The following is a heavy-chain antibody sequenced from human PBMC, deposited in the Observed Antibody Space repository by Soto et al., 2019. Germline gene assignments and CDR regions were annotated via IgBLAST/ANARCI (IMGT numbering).Heavy chain of an antibody. J-gene: IGHJ4*02. V-gene: IGHV4-30-2*01. CDR2: IYHSGST. CDR1: GGSISSGGYS. D-gene: IGHD3-10*01. CDR3: ARAGAVQDLFEY. Sequence: SVTLSLTCAVSGGSISSGGYSWSWIRQPPGKGLEWIGYIYHSGSTYYNPSLKSRVTISVDRSKNQFSLKLSSVTAADTAVYYCARAGAVQDLFEYWRQRTLVTVSS.